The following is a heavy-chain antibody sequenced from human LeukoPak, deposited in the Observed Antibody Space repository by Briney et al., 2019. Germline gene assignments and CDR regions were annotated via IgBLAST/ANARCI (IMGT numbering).Heavy chain of an antibody. D-gene: IGHD2-15*01. Sequence: ASVKVSRKASGGTFSSYAISWVRQAPGQGLEWMGGIIPIFGTANYAQKFQGRVTITADESTSTAYMELSSLRSEDTAVYYCARELLGAFDIWGQGTMVTVSS. J-gene: IGHJ3*02. CDR3: ARELLGAFDI. CDR2: IIPIFGTA. CDR1: GGTFSSYA. V-gene: IGHV1-69*01.